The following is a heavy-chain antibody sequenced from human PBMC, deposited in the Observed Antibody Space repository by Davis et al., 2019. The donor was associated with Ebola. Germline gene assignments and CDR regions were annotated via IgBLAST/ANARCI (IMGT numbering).Heavy chain of an antibody. CDR3: ARAQFPTTSDH. V-gene: IGHV1-18*04. Sequence: AASVKVSCKASGYTFTNYGITWVRQAPGQGLEWMGWINPHNGNTNYAQNVQGRVIMTSDTATTTAYMGVGSLRSDDTAVYYCARAQFPTTSDHWGQGTLVTVSS. CDR2: INPHNGNT. CDR1: GYTFTNYG. D-gene: IGHD1-1*01. J-gene: IGHJ4*02.